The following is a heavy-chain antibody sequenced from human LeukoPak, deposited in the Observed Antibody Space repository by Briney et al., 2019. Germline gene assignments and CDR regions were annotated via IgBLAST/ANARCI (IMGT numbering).Heavy chain of an antibody. J-gene: IGHJ4*02. V-gene: IGHV3-30*02. CDR2: IRYDGSNK. Sequence: GGSLRLSCTASGFTFNTYGMHWVRQAPGKGLKWVAFIRYDGSNKYYGDSVKGRFTISRDNSKNTLCLQMNSLRAEDTAVYYCAKVRGNYDFWSGFDYWGKGTLVTVSS. CDR1: GFTFNTYG. D-gene: IGHD3-3*01. CDR3: AKVRGNYDFWSGFDY.